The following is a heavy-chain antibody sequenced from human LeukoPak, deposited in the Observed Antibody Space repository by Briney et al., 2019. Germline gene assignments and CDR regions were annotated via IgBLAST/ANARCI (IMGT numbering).Heavy chain of an antibody. CDR2: ISYDGSNE. CDR3: ARDPYNWNYVTQFDY. V-gene: IGHV3-30-3*01. Sequence: GGSLRLSCAASGFTFSSYAMHWVRQAPGKGLEWVAVISYDGSNEYYADSVKGRFTISRDNSKNTLYLQMNSLRAEDTAVYYCARDPYNWNYVTQFDYWGQGTLVTVSS. D-gene: IGHD1-7*01. J-gene: IGHJ4*02. CDR1: GFTFSSYA.